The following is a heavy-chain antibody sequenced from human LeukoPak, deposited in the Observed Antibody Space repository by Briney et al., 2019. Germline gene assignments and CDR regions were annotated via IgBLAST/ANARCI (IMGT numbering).Heavy chain of an antibody. CDR2: IASSGRNT. J-gene: IGHJ3*01. CDR3: AKDIQLSA. CDR1: GFTVSSNY. Sequence: GGSLRLSCAASGFTVSSNYMSWVRQAPGKGLEWVSLIASSGRNTYYTDSVRGRFTISRDNSKKTLSLQMNSLRVEDTAIYYCAKDIQLSAWGLGTMVTVSS. D-gene: IGHD5-24*01. V-gene: IGHV3-53*01.